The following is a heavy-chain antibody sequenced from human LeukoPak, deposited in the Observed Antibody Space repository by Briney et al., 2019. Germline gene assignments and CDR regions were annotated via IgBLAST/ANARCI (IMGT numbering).Heavy chain of an antibody. CDR1: GYTFTSYG. Sequence: GASVKVSCKASGYTFTSYGISWVRQAPGQGIEWMGWISAYNGNTNYAQKLQGRVTMTTDTSTSTAYMELRSLRSDDTAVYYCARDLDPYYYDSSGYFINWFDPWGQGTLVTVSS. V-gene: IGHV1-18*01. D-gene: IGHD3-22*01. CDR2: ISAYNGNT. CDR3: ARDLDPYYYDSSGYFINWFDP. J-gene: IGHJ5*02.